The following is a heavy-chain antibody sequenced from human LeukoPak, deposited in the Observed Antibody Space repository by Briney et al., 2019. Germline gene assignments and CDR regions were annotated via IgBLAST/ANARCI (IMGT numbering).Heavy chain of an antibody. Sequence: GGSLRLSCAASGFTFSSYGMHWVRQAPGKGLEWVAVISYDGSNKYYADSVKGRFTISRDNAKNTLYLQMNSLRAEDTAVYYCAKGGRYYYYYMDVWGKGTTVTVSS. V-gene: IGHV3-30*18. CDR3: AKGGRYYYYYMDV. J-gene: IGHJ6*03. D-gene: IGHD1-26*01. CDR1: GFTFSSYG. CDR2: ISYDGSNK.